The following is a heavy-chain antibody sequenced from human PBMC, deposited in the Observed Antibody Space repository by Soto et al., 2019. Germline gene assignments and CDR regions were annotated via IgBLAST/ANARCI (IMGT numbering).Heavy chain of an antibody. D-gene: IGHD3-10*01. V-gene: IGHV3-53*04. CDR2: IYADGTT. J-gene: IGHJ4*02. CDR1: GFSVSSNY. CDR3: ARGGGPFMNSERNPFDY. Sequence: EVPQVESGGGLVQPGGSLRLSCVVSGFSVSSNYMSWVRQAPGKGLDWVSVIYADGTTYYGDSVKGRFTISRHNSQNTLDLQMDSLRSEDTAVYCCARGGGPFMNSERNPFDYGGQGTLVTVSS.